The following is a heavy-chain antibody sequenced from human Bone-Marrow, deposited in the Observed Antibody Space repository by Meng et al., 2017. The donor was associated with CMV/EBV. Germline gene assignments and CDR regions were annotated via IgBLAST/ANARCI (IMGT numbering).Heavy chain of an antibody. V-gene: IGHV3-30-3*01. Sequence: GGSPRLSCAASGFIFSTHSMHWVRQAPGKGLEWVSIISYDGSNEYYADSVKGRFTVSRDSSKNTLYLQMNSLRHEDTAVYYCARGGTRWFKLFYFDFWGQGTLVTVSS. CDR2: ISYDGSNE. D-gene: IGHD3-10*01. CDR1: GFIFSTHS. CDR3: ARGGTRWFKLFYFDF. J-gene: IGHJ4*02.